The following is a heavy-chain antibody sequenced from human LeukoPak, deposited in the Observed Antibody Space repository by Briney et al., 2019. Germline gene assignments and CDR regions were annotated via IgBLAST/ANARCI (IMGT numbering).Heavy chain of an antibody. D-gene: IGHD3-16*01. CDR2: IHTSRTT. CDR3: ARGDYYDGGGRNWFDP. V-gene: IGHV4-4*07. J-gene: IGHJ5*02. CDR1: GDSMSSYY. Sequence: SETLSLTCTVSGDSMSSYYWNFIRQPAGKGLEWIGRIHTSRTTYYNPSLKSRITMSVDTSRNQFSLRLTSVTAADTAVYYCARGDYYDGGGRNWFDPWGQGTLVTVSS.